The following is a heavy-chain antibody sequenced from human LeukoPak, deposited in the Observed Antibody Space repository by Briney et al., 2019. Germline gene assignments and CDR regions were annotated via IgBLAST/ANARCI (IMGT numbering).Heavy chain of an antibody. CDR2: INSDGSST. D-gene: IGHD6-19*01. CDR3: ARASSGWADNDY. V-gene: IGHV3-74*01. J-gene: IGHJ4*02. Sequence: GGSLRLPCAASGFTFSSYWMHWVRHAPGKGLVWVSRINSDGSSTTYADSVKGRFTISRDNAKNTLYLQMNSLRAEDTAVYYCARASSGWADNDYWGQGTLVTVSS. CDR1: GFTFSSYW.